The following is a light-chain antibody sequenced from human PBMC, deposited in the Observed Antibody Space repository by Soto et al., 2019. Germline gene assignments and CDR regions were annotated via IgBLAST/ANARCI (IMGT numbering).Light chain of an antibody. Sequence: QSVLTQPPSVSGAPGQRVTISCTGSSSNIGAGYDVHWYQQLPGTAPKLLISGNSNRPSGVPDRFSGSKSGTSASLAITGLQAEDEADYYCPSYDSSLSGWVFGGGTQLTVL. CDR1: SSNIGAGYD. V-gene: IGLV1-40*01. J-gene: IGLJ3*02. CDR3: PSYDSSLSGWV. CDR2: GNS.